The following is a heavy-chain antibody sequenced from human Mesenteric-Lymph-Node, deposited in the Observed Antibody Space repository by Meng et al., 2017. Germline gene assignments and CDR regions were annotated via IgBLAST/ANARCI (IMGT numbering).Heavy chain of an antibody. D-gene: IGHD1-14*01. CDR3: ARDPTGGEDHQRV. CDR2: IYHSGIT. Sequence: ALPQESGPGLVKPSGTRSLTCAVSGGSISSSNWWSWVRQPPGKGLEWIGKIYHSGITIYNPSLKSRVTMSVDNSKNQFSLKLNSMTAADTAVYYCARDPTGGEDHQRVWGQGTLVTVSS. J-gene: IGHJ4*02. V-gene: IGHV4-4*02. CDR1: GGSISSSNW.